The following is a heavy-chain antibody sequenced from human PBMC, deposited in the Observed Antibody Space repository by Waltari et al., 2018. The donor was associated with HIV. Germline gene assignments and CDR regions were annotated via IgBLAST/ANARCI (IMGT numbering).Heavy chain of an antibody. CDR2: ISYSSGTI. D-gene: IGHD3-22*01. CDR3: ARLNYFDRSDY. Sequence: EVHLVESGGGLVQPGGSLSLSCAASGFTLSSYGMNWVRQAPGKGLEWIAYISYSSGTIHYADSVKGRFTISRDNAKNSLFLQMNRLRDEDTAVYYCARLNYFDRSDYWGLGTLVTVSS. V-gene: IGHV3-48*02. J-gene: IGHJ4*02. CDR1: GFTLSSYG.